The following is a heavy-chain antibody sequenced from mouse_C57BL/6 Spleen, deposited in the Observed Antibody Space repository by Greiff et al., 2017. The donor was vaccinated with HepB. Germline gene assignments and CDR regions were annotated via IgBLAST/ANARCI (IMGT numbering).Heavy chain of an antibody. J-gene: IGHJ2*01. V-gene: IGHV3-6*01. CDR3: ARGGYYGSSPYYFDY. Sequence: EVQLVESGPGLVKPSQSLSLTCSVTGYSITSGYYWNWIRQFPGNKLEWMGYISYDGSNNYNPSLNNRISITRDTSKNQFFLKLNSVTTEDTATYYCARGGYYGSSPYYFDYWGQGTTLTVSS. CDR1: GYSITSGYY. D-gene: IGHD1-1*01. CDR2: ISYDGSN.